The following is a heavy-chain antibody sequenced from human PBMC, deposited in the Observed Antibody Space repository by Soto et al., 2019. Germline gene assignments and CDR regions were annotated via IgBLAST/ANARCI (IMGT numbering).Heavy chain of an antibody. J-gene: IGHJ5*02. Sequence: QVQLVQSGAEVKTTGASVKISCKASGYTFTDYPINWVRQAPGQGLEWMGWISPYSGDTKYAPNLQDIVTMTTDTATTTAYMELGRLRSDDTAVYYCTRAAISGRVCSVTNWADPWGQGTLVTVSS. CDR2: ISPYSGDT. D-gene: IGHD2-8*01. V-gene: IGHV1-18*04. CDR1: GYTFTDYP. CDR3: TRAAISGRVCSVTNWADP.